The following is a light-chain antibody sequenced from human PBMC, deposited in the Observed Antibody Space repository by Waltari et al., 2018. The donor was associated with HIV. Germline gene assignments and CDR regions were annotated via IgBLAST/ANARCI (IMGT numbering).Light chain of an antibody. CDR1: SLRSCY. CDR3: NSRDSSGNV. CDR2: GTN. J-gene: IGLJ1*01. Sequence: SSELTQDPAVSVALRQTVRITCQGDSLRSCYASRYQQKPGQAPVVVIYGTNNRPSGIPDLFSGSGSGNTASLTSTGAQAEDEADYYCNSRDSSGNVFGTGTKVTVL. V-gene: IGLV3-19*01.